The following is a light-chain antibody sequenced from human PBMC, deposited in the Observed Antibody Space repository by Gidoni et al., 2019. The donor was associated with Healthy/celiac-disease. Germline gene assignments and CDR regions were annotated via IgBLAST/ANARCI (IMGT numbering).Light chain of an antibody. CDR1: HSVSSSY. Sequence: MVLTQSPGTLSLSPGERATLSCRASHSVSSSYLAWYHQKPGQAPRLLIYGASSRATGIPDRFSGSGSGTDFTLTSSRLEPEDFAVYYCQQYGSSPHTFGPGTKVEIK. CDR2: GAS. J-gene: IGKJ1*01. CDR3: QQYGSSPHT. V-gene: IGKV3-20*01.